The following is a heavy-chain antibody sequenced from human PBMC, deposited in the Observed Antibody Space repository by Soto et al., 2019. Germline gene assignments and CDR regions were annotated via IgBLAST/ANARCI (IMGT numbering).Heavy chain of an antibody. CDR2: IIGSTGVT. Sequence: VQLLESGGGLVQPGGSLRLSCVASGFAFSRYAMTWVRQAPGKGLEWVSTIIGSTGVTSYADSVKGRFTISRDNSKNTVYLQMNSLGDDDTAVYYCAKDFRPDTAYDLDYWGPGTLVTVSS. J-gene: IGHJ4*02. D-gene: IGHD5-12*01. V-gene: IGHV3-23*01. CDR3: AKDFRPDTAYDLDY. CDR1: GFAFSRYA.